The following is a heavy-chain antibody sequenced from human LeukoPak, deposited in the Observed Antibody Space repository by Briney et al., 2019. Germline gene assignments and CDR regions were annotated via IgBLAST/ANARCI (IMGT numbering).Heavy chain of an antibody. CDR2: IKQDGSEK. CDR1: GFTFSSYA. CDR3: ARGGGYSYVIFDY. V-gene: IGHV3-7*03. Sequence: PGGSLRLSCAASGFTFSSYAMSWVRQAPGKGLEWVANIKQDGSEKYYVDSVKGRFTISRDNAKNSLYLQMNSLRAEDTAVYFCARGGGYSYVIFDYWGQGTLVTVSS. J-gene: IGHJ4*02. D-gene: IGHD5-18*01.